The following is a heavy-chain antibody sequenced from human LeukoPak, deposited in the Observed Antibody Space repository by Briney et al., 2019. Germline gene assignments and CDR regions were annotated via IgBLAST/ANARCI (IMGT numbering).Heavy chain of an antibody. Sequence: ASVKVSCKASGYTFTSYYMHWVRQAPGQGLEWMGIINPSGGSTSYAQKFQGRVTMTRDTSISTAYMELSRLRSDDTAVYYCARGGRYYGSGSSHMDVWGKGTTVTVSS. CDR3: ARGGRYYGSGSSHMDV. D-gene: IGHD3-10*01. V-gene: IGHV1-46*01. J-gene: IGHJ6*03. CDR2: INPSGGST. CDR1: GYTFTSYY.